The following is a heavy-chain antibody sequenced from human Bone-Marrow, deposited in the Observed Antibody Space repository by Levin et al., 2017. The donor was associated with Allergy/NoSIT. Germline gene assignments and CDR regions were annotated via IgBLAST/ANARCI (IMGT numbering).Heavy chain of an antibody. D-gene: IGHD5-12*01. CDR1: GYSFTSYD. V-gene: IGHV1-18*01. CDR2: ISAYNGNT. CDR3: ARGGASSGYAY. J-gene: IGHJ4*02. Sequence: ASVKVSCKASGYSFTSYDISWVRQAPGQGLEWMGWISAYNGNTNNAQKVQGRATVTTDTSTSTAYMELRSLRSDDTAVYYCARGGASSGYAYWGQGTLVTVSS.